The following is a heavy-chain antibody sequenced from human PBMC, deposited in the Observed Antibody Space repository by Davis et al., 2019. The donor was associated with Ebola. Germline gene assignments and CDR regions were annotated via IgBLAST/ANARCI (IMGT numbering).Heavy chain of an antibody. CDR3: SWHYLDY. J-gene: IGHJ4*02. CDR2: IKSKTDGGTT. D-gene: IGHD6-13*01. V-gene: IGHV3-15*01. Sequence: GESLKISCAASGFTFRSYWMSWVRQAPGKGLEWVGRIKSKTDGGTTDYAAPVKGRFTISRDDSKDTLSLEMNSLKTEDTAVYYCSWHYLDYWGQGALVTVSS. CDR1: GFTFRSYW.